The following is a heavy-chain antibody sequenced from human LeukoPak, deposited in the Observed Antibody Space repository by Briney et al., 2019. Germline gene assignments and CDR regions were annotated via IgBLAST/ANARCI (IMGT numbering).Heavy chain of an antibody. Sequence: SETLSLTCAVYGGSFSGYYWSWIRQPPGKGLEWIGEINHSGSTNYNPSLKSRVTISVDTSKNQFSLKLSSVTAADTAVYYCARLFPSYSSSWYNWFDPWGQGTLVTVSS. V-gene: IGHV4-34*01. CDR2: INHSGST. J-gene: IGHJ5*02. CDR3: ARLFPSYSSSWYNWFDP. D-gene: IGHD6-13*01. CDR1: GGSFSGYY.